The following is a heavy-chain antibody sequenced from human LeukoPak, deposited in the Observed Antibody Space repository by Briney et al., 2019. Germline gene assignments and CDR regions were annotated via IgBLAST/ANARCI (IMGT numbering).Heavy chain of an antibody. D-gene: IGHD6-13*01. CDR3: ARDRGNYYYYMDV. Sequence: SVKVSCKASGGTFSSYAISSVRQAPGQGLEWMGGIIPIFGTANYAQKFQGRVTITTDESTSTAYMELSSLRSEDTAVYYCARDRGNYYYYMDVWGKGTTVTVSS. V-gene: IGHV1-69*05. CDR2: IIPIFGTA. J-gene: IGHJ6*03. CDR1: GGTFSSYA.